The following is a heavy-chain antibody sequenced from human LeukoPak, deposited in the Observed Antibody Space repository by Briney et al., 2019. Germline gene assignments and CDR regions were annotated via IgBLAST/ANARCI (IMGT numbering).Heavy chain of an antibody. D-gene: IGHD7-27*01. CDR1: GGSISSGSYY. CDR3: ARRELRIDAFDI. V-gene: IGHV4-61*02. CDR2: IYTSGST. J-gene: IGHJ3*02. Sequence: SETLSLTCTVSGGSISSGSYYWSWIRQPAGKGLEWIGRIYTSGSTNYNPSLKSQVTISVDTSKNQFSLKLSSVTAADTAVYYCARRELRIDAFDIWGQGTMVTVSS.